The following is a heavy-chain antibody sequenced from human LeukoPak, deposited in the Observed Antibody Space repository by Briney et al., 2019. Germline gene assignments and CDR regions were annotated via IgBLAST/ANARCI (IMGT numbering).Heavy chain of an antibody. Sequence: ASVKVSCKASGYTFTGYYMNWVRQAPGQGLEWMGWINPNSGGTEYAQKIQGRVTMTRDTSISTAYMELSRLRSDDTAVYYCARGGKVMITEVRGALVSRDGFDIWGQGTMVTVSS. D-gene: IGHD3-10*01. CDR3: ARGGKVMITEVRGALVSRDGFDI. V-gene: IGHV1-2*02. CDR2: INPNSGGT. CDR1: GYTFTGYY. J-gene: IGHJ3*02.